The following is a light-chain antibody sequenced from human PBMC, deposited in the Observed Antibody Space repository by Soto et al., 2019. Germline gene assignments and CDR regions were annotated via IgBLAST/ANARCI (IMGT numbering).Light chain of an antibody. CDR2: AAS. CDR3: QKYNSAPQGFT. J-gene: IGKJ3*01. V-gene: IGKV1-27*01. CDR1: QGISNY. Sequence: DIQMTQSPSSLSASVGDRVTITCRASQGISNYLAWYQQKPGKVPKLLIYAASTLQSGVPSRFSGSGSGTDFTLTISSLQPEDVATYYCQKYNSAPQGFTFGPGTNVDIK.